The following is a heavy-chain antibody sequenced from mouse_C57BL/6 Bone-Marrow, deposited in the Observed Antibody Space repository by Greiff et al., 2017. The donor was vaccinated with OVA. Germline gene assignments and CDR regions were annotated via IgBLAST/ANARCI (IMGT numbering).Heavy chain of an antibody. D-gene: IGHD2-1*01. CDR1: GYSFTGYY. Sequence: VQLKESGPELAKPGASVKISCKASGYSFTGYYMNWVKQSPEKSLEWIGEINPSTGGTTYNQKFKAKATLTVDKSSSTAYRQLKSLTSEDSAVYYCARGYGNYLAWFAYWGQGTLGTVSA. J-gene: IGHJ3*01. CDR2: INPSTGGT. CDR3: ARGYGNYLAWFAY. V-gene: IGHV1-42*01.